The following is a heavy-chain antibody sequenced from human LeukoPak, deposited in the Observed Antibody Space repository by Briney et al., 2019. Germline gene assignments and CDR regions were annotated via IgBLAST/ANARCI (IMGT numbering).Heavy chain of an antibody. CDR1: GFTFSSYW. J-gene: IGHJ5*02. V-gene: IGHV3-74*01. Sequence: SGGSLRLSCAASGFTFSSYWMHWVRQAPGKGLVWVSRINTDGSSTSYADSVKGRFTISRDNAKNTLYLQMNSPRAEDTAVYYCARESGIAAALDLWGQGTLVTVSS. CDR2: INTDGSST. D-gene: IGHD6-13*01. CDR3: ARESGIAAALDL.